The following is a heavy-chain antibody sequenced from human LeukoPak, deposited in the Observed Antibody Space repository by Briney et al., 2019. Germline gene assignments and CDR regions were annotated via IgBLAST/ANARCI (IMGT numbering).Heavy chain of an antibody. CDR1: GFTFSNSY. CDR3: ARDPAYGALDI. CDR2: INPDGSQG. J-gene: IGHJ3*02. V-gene: IGHV3-7*01. Sequence: PGGSLRLSCEASGFTFSNSYMSWVRQAPGKGLGWVAIINPDGSQGSYVDSVKGRFAISRDNALNSLFLQMNSLSAEDTAVYYCARDPAYGALDIWGQGTTVTVSS. D-gene: IGHD2-21*01.